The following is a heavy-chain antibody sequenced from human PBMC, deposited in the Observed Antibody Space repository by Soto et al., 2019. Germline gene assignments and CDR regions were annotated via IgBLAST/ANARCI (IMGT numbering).Heavy chain of an antibody. D-gene: IGHD6-13*01. CDR1: GFTFSSYS. CDR2: ISSSSSYI. J-gene: IGHJ4*02. V-gene: IGHV3-21*01. CDR3: AVTGTIAAAGRGVDY. Sequence: EVQLVESGGGLVKPGGSLRLSCAASGFTFSSYSMNWVRQAPGKGLEWVSSISSSSSYIYYADSVKGRFTISRDNAKNSLYLQMNSLRAEDTAVYYCAVTGTIAAAGRGVDYWGQGTLVTVSS.